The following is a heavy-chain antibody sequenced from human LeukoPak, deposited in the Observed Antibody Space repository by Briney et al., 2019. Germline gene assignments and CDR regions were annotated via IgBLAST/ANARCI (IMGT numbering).Heavy chain of an antibody. D-gene: IGHD6-19*01. CDR1: GFTFSSYA. Sequence: GGSLGLSCAASGFTFSSYAMSWVRQAPGKGLEWVSAISGSGGSTYYADSVKGRFTISRDNSKNTLYLQMNSLRAEDTAVYYCAKDGDGQYSSGWCYYWGQGTLVTVSS. CDR2: ISGSGGST. J-gene: IGHJ4*02. V-gene: IGHV3-23*01. CDR3: AKDGDGQYSSGWCYY.